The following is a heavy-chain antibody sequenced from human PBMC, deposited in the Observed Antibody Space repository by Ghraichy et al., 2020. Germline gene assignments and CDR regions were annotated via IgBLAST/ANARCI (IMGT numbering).Heavy chain of an antibody. D-gene: IGHD5-18*01. CDR1: GFTFSSYA. CDR2: ISSNGGST. CDR3: VKDLGYSYGSDDY. J-gene: IGHJ4*02. V-gene: IGHV3-64D*06. Sequence: GESLNISCSASGFTFSSYAMHWVRQAPGKGLEYVSAISSNGGSTYYADSVKGRFTISRDNSKNTLYLQMSSLRAEDTAVYYCVKDLGYSYGSDDYWGQGTLVTVSS.